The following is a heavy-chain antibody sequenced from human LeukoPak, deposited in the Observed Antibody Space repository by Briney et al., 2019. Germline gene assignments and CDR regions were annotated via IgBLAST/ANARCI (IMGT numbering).Heavy chain of an antibody. CDR1: GGSVSDYY. Sequence: SETLSLTCTVSGGSVSDYYWSWIRQPPGKGLEWIGYIYSIGSTDYNPSLKGRVTMSVDTAKNQFSLKLTSVTAADTAIYYCARHGGESMVASILHAFDIWGQGTMVTVSP. CDR3: ARHGGESMVASILHAFDI. J-gene: IGHJ3*02. V-gene: IGHV4-59*08. CDR2: IYSIGST. D-gene: IGHD5-12*01.